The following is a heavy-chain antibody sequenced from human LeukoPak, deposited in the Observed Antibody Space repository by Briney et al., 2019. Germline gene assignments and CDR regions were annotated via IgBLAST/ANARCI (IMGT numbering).Heavy chain of an antibody. CDR3: AREGETYYYDSSGYPVDY. Sequence: ASVKVSCKASGYTFTSYAMNWVRQAPGQGLEWMGWINTNTGNPTYAQGFTGRFVFSLGTSVSTAYLQISSLKAEDTAVYYCAREGETYYYDSSGYPVDYWGQGTLVTVSS. CDR2: INTNTGNP. V-gene: IGHV7-4-1*02. J-gene: IGHJ4*02. D-gene: IGHD3-22*01. CDR1: GYTFTSYA.